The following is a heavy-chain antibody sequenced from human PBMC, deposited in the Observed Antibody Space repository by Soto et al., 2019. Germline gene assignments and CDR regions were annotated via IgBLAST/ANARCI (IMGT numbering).Heavy chain of an antibody. D-gene: IGHD3-9*01. J-gene: IGHJ6*02. V-gene: IGHV1-69*13. CDR1: RGTFSSYA. CDR3: AGGAYYDILTDLYYYYYYGMDV. Sequence: SVKVSCKASRGTFSSYALSWVRQAPGQGLEWMGGIIPIFGTANYAQKFQGRVTITADESTSTAYMELSSLRSEDTAVYYCAGGAYYDILTDLYYYYYYGMDVWGQGTTVTVSS. CDR2: IIPIFGTA.